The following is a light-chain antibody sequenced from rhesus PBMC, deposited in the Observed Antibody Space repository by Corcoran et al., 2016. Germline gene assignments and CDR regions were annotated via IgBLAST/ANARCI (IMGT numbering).Light chain of an antibody. J-gene: IGKJ2*01. CDR1: QGISNA. Sequence: DIQMSQSPSSLSASVGDKVTITCRASQGISNAVAWYQQKPGKAPKLLIYAASSLESGVPSRFSGSRSGTDFTLPISSLQPEDFATYYGQQGYSTPYSFGQGTKVEIK. V-gene: IGKV1-33*02. CDR3: QQGYSTPYS. CDR2: AAS.